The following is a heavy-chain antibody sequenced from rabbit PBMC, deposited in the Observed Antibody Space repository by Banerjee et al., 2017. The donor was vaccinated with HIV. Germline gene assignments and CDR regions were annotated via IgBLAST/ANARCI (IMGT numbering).Heavy chain of an antibody. D-gene: IGHD1-1*01. CDR1: GFSFSNKAM. V-gene: IGHV1S45*01. Sequence: QEQLVEYGGDLVQPEGSLTLTCKASGFSFSNKAMMCWVRQAPGKGLEWIACINAVTGKAVYASWAKGRFTFSKTSSTTVTLQMTSLTAADTATYFCARDLPGVIGWNLNLWGPGTLVTVS. CDR2: INAVTGKA. J-gene: IGHJ4*01. CDR3: ARDLPGVIGWNLNL.